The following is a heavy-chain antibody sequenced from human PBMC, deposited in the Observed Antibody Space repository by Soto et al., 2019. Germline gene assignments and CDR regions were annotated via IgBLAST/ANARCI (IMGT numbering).Heavy chain of an antibody. CDR1: GGSISSYY. CDR2: IYYSGST. D-gene: IGHD2-2*01. J-gene: IGHJ6*02. CDR3: ARAGIPQVLFFPGGYYYGMDV. Sequence: SETLSLTCTVSGGSISSYYWSWIRQPPGKGLEWIGYIYYSGSTNYNPSLKSRVTISVDTSKNQFSLKLSSVTAADTAVYYCARAGIPQVLFFPGGYYYGMDVWGRGTTVTVYS. V-gene: IGHV4-59*01.